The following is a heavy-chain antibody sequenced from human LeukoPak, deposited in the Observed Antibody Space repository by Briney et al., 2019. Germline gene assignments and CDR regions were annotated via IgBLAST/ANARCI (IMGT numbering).Heavy chain of an antibody. Sequence: SETLSLTCTVSDDSVSSSRYYWSWIRQPAGKGLEWIGRVYASGSTDYNPSLKSRVTMSADTSKSQFSLKLSSVTAADTAVYYCASYLSSGAYFNYWGQGALVTVSS. CDR2: VYASGST. V-gene: IGHV4-61*02. D-gene: IGHD6-19*01. CDR3: ASYLSSGAYFNY. J-gene: IGHJ4*02. CDR1: DDSVSSSRYY.